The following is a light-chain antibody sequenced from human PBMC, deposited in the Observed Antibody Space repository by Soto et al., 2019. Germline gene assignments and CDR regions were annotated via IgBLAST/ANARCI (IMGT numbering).Light chain of an antibody. Sequence: EITCRQSPDTLSLSPVEIATLSFMASQTVSSNYLAWCQQRPGQAPRLLIYGASTRAAGIPDRFSGSGSGTDFTLTITRLEPEDSAVYYCQQYNNWPRTFGQGTKVDI. V-gene: IGKV3-20*01. J-gene: IGKJ1*01. CDR2: GAS. CDR1: QTVSSNY. CDR3: QQYNNWPRT.